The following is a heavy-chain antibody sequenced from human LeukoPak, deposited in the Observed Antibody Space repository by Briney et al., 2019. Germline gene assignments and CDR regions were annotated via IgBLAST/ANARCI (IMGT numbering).Heavy chain of an antibody. D-gene: IGHD6-6*01. CDR3: ARDVPYSSSSCDY. Sequence: PGGSPRLSCAASGFTFSSYWMSWVRQAPGKGLEWVANIKQDGSEKYYVDSVKGRFTISRVNAKNSLYLQMNSVRAEDTAVYYCARDVPYSSSSCDYWGQGILVTVSS. CDR1: GFTFSSYW. CDR2: IKQDGSEK. J-gene: IGHJ4*02. V-gene: IGHV3-7*01.